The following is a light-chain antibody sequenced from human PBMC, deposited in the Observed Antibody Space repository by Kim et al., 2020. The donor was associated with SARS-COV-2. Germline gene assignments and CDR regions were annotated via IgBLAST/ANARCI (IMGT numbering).Light chain of an antibody. V-gene: IGKV3-11*01. Sequence: SPGLRSTHSSLASQRFSIYLSWYQQKPGQAPRLLIYDVSNRATGIPARFSGSVSGTDFTLTISSLEPEDFAIYYCQQRYIWPPITFSLGTRLEIK. CDR3: QQRYIWPPIT. CDR2: DVS. J-gene: IGKJ5*01. CDR1: QRFSIY.